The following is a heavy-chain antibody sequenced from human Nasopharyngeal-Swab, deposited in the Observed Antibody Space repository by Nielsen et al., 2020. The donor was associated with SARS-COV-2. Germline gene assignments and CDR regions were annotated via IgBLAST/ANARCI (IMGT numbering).Heavy chain of an antibody. CDR2: ISGSGGST. CDR1: GFTFSSYA. J-gene: IGHJ3*02. V-gene: IGHV3-23*01. CDR3: AKSLGQLLEWFTYDILTGYYSDAFDI. D-gene: IGHD3-9*01. Sequence: GESLKISCAASGFTFSSYAMSWVRQAPGKGLEWVSAISGSGGSTYYADSVKGRFTISRDNSKNTLYLQMNSLRAEDTAVYYCAKSLGQLLEWFTYDILTGYYSDAFDIWGRGTMVTVSS.